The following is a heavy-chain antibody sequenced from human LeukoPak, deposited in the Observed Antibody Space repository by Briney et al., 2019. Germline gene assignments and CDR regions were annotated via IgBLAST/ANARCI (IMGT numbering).Heavy chain of an antibody. CDR1: GGSISTNDYF. J-gene: IGHJ4*02. Sequence: SETLSLTCTVSGGSISTNDYFWSWIRQSPEKGLEWIGYIHYSGITKSNPSLESRLTLSVDTSKNQLSLRLTSVTAADTAVYYCARAPLTTATSDYFDLWGLGTLVTVSS. D-gene: IGHD4-17*01. V-gene: IGHV4-30-4*01. CDR3: ARAPLTTATSDYFDL. CDR2: IHYSGIT.